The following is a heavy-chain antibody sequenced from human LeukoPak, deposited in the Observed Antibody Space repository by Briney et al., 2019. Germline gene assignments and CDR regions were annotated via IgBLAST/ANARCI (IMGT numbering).Heavy chain of an antibody. CDR3: ARDGRYYYDSSGYYGGDY. Sequence: ASVKVSCKASGYTFTSYGISWVRQAPGQGLEWMGWISAYNGNTNYAQKLQGRVTMTTDTSTSTAYMELRSLGSDDTAVYYCARDGRYYYDSSGYYGGDYWGQGTLVTVSS. V-gene: IGHV1-18*01. CDR2: ISAYNGNT. CDR1: GYTFTSYG. J-gene: IGHJ4*02. D-gene: IGHD3-22*01.